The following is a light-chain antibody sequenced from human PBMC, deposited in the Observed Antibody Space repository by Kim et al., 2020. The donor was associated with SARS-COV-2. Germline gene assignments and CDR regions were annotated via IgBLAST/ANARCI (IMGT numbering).Light chain of an antibody. Sequence: PGERATLACRASQSVSSSYLAWYQQKPGQAPRLLIYGASSRATGIPDRFSGSGSGTDFTLTISRLEPEDFAVYYCQQYGSSPPRTFGQGTKVEIK. CDR2: GAS. J-gene: IGKJ1*01. CDR1: QSVSSSY. CDR3: QQYGSSPPRT. V-gene: IGKV3-20*01.